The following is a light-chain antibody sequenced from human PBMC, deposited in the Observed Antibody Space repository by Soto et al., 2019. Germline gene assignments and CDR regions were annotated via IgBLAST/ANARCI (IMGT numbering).Light chain of an antibody. V-gene: IGKV3-20*01. Sequence: EIVLTQSPGTLSLSPGERATLSCRASRSVSSIYIAWYQQRPGQAPRLLIYGASSRAIGIPDRFSAGGSGTDFTLTISRVEPEDFAVYYCQEYEWCPWTFGQGTLVEIK. CDR1: RSVSSIY. CDR2: GAS. J-gene: IGKJ1*01. CDR3: QEYEWCPWT.